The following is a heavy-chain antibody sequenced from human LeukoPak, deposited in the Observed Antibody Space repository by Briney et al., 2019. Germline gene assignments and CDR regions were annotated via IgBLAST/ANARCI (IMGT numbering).Heavy chain of an antibody. V-gene: IGHV3-23*01. CDR2: ISGRGGST. CDR3: AKDLVSGDYGWYFDL. J-gene: IGHJ2*01. Sequence: PGGSLRLSCAASGFTFSSYGMSSVRQAPGKGLEWVSAISGRGGSTYCADSVKGRFTISRDNSKNTLYLQMNSLRAEDTAVYYCAKDLVSGDYGWYFDLWGRGTLVTVSS. CDR1: GFTFSSYG. D-gene: IGHD4-17*01.